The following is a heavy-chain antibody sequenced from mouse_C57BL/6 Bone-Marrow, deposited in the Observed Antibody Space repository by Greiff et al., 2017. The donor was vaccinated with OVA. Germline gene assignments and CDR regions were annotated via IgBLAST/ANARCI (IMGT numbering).Heavy chain of an antibody. V-gene: IGHV1-50*01. CDR2: IDPSDSYT. CDR1: GYTFTSYW. CDR3: ASITTVVAPTDY. D-gene: IGHD1-1*01. Sequence: QVQLQQPGAELVKPGASVKLSCKASGYTFTSYWMQWVKQRPGQGLEWIGEIDPSDSYTNYNQKFKGKATLTVDTSSSTAYMQLSSLTSEDSAVYYCASITTVVAPTDYWGQGTTLTVSS. J-gene: IGHJ2*01.